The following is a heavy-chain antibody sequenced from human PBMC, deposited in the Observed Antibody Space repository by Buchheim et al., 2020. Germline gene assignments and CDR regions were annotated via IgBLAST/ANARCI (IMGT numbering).Heavy chain of an antibody. J-gene: IGHJ4*02. CDR3: ARSPDGFDY. V-gene: IGHV3-7*01. CDR2: IKQDGSEK. Sequence: EVQLVESGGGLVQPGGSLRLSCTASGFTFTNYWMSWVRQAPGKGLEWVANIKQDGSEKYYVDSVKGRFTISRDNAKNSLYLKINSLRAGDTAVYYCARSPDGFDYWGQGTL. CDR1: GFTFTNYW.